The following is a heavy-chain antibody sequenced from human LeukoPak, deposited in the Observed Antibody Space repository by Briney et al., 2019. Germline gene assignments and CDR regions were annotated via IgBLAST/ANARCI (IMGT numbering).Heavy chain of an antibody. J-gene: IGHJ4*02. CDR2: ISSSGGTT. D-gene: IGHD6-19*01. Sequence: GSLRLSCAASGFTFSSYAMNWVRQAPGKGLEWVSVISSSGGTTYYSDSVKGRFIISRDISKNTLYLQMNSLRAEDTAVCYCAKAGIAVPATPEYCGQGTQVTVSS. CDR1: GFTFSSYA. V-gene: IGHV3-23*01. CDR3: AKAGIAVPATPEY.